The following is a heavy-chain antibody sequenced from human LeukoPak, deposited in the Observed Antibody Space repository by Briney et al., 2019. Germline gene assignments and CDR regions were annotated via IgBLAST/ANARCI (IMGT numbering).Heavy chain of an antibody. V-gene: IGHV1-46*01. CDR3: ARLGYCSGGSCYTLPAEDY. J-gene: IGHJ4*02. CDR1: GYTFTSNY. D-gene: IGHD2-15*01. CDR2: ISPSGGST. Sequence: ASVKVSCKAFGYTFTSNYMHWVRQAPGQGPEWMGVISPSGGSTTYAQKFQGRVTMTRDMSTSTVYMELSSLRSEDTAVYYCARLGYCSGGSCYTLPAEDYWGQGTLVTVSS.